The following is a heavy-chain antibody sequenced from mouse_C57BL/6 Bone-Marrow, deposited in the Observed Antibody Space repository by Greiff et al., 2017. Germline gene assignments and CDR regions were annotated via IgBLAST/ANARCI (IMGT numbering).Heavy chain of an antibody. V-gene: IGHV1-82*01. Sequence: VHLVESGPELVKPGASVKISCKASGYAFSSSWMNWVKQRPGKGLEWIGRIYPGDGDTNYNGKFKGKATLTAEKCYSTAYMQLSSLTSEDSAVYFCARSKKDCDYDDAMDDWGQGTSVTVAS. J-gene: IGHJ4*01. D-gene: IGHD2-4*01. CDR1: GYAFSSSW. CDR3: ARSKKDCDYDDAMDD. CDR2: IYPGDGDT.